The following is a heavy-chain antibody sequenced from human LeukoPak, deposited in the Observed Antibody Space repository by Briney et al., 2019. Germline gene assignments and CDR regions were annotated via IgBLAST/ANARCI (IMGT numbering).Heavy chain of an antibody. V-gene: IGHV3-48*04. D-gene: IGHD3-10*02. CDR3: AELGITMIGGV. CDR1: SFTFSHYS. CDR2: ISSASRTI. Sequence: GGSLRLSCIASSFTFSHYSMNWVRQAPGRGLEWLAYISSASRTIYYADSVKGRFAISRDNAKNSLYLQMNSLRAEDTAVYYCAELGITMIGGVWGKGTTVTISS. J-gene: IGHJ6*04.